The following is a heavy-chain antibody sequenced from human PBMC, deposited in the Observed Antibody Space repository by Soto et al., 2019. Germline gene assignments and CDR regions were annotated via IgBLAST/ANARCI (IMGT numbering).Heavy chain of an antibody. CDR3: ARDGVGATTYFGYFDY. D-gene: IGHD1-26*01. J-gene: IGHJ4*02. Sequence: QVQLVESGGGVVQPGRSLRLSCAASGFNFGGYGMHWVRQAPGKGLEWVAITRHDGSNTYYADSVRGRFTISRDNSKNTLYLQMNGLTVEDTAVYYCARDGVGATTYFGYFDYWGQGTLITVSS. V-gene: IGHV3-33*01. CDR2: TRHDGSNT. CDR1: GFNFGGYG.